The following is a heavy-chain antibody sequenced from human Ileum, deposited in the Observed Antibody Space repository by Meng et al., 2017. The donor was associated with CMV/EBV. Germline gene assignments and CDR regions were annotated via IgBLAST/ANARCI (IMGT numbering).Heavy chain of an antibody. Sequence: QVELPQWGAGLLKPSDTLSLTGAVYSGSFSDFFWGWIRQPPGKGLELIGESSHSGNTKYNPSLKSRVTISVDASKNQFSLNMRSVTAADTAVYYCARGRDFWWEMDYTGQGTLVTVSS. J-gene: IGHJ4*02. CDR3: ARGRDFWWEMDY. D-gene: IGHD1-26*01. CDR2: SSHSGNT. CDR1: SGSFSDFF. V-gene: IGHV4-34*02.